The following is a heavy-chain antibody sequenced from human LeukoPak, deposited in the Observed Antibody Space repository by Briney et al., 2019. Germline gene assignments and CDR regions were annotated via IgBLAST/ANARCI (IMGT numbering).Heavy chain of an antibody. D-gene: IGHD2-15*01. CDR1: GGTFSSYA. CDR3: ARVQLGYCSGGSCYDAIDPYYYYGMDV. J-gene: IGHJ6*02. V-gene: IGHV1-69*13. CDR2: IIPIFGTA. Sequence: GASVKVSCKASGGTFSSYAISWVRQAPGQGLEWMGGIIPIFGTANYAQKFQGRVTITADESTSTAYMELSSLRSEDTAVYYCARVQLGYCSGGSCYDAIDPYYYYGMDVWGQGTTVTVSS.